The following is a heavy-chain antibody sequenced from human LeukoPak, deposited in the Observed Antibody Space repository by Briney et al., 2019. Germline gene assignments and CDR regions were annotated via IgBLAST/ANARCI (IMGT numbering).Heavy chain of an antibody. CDR1: GFTFSSYS. Sequence: GGSLRLSCAASGFTFSSYSMNWVRQAPGKGLEWVSSISSSSSYIYYADSVKGRFTISRDNAKNSLYLQMNSLRAEDTAVYYCARLGYCSSTSCRGPSFDYWGQGTLVTVSS. V-gene: IGHV3-21*01. D-gene: IGHD2-2*01. J-gene: IGHJ4*02. CDR2: ISSSSSYI. CDR3: ARLGYCSSTSCRGPSFDY.